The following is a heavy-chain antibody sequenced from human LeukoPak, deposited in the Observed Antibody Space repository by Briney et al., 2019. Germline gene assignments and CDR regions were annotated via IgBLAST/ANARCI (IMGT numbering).Heavy chain of an antibody. CDR2: ISGSSGST. D-gene: IGHD6-19*01. V-gene: IGHV3-23*01. J-gene: IGHJ4*02. CDR3: AKDGSSGWYSKYYFDY. CDR1: GFTLSSYA. Sequence: PGGSLRLSCAASGFTLSSYAMSWVRQAPGKGLEWVSAISGSSGSTYYADSVKGRFTISRDNSKNTLYLQMNSLRAEDTAVYYCAKDGSSGWYSKYYFDYWGQGTLVTVSS.